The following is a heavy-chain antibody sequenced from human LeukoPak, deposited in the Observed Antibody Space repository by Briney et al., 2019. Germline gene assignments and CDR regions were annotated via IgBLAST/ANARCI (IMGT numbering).Heavy chain of an antibody. CDR2: IYYSGST. CDR3: AREMGDEIDY. CDR1: GASISSYY. V-gene: IGHV4-59*01. D-gene: IGHD2-21*02. J-gene: IGHJ4*02. Sequence: SETLSLTCTVTGASISSYYWSWIRQPPGKGLEWIGYIYYSGSTNYNPSLKSRVTISVDTSKNQFSLKLSSVTAADTAVYYCAREMGDEIDYWGQGTLVTVSS.